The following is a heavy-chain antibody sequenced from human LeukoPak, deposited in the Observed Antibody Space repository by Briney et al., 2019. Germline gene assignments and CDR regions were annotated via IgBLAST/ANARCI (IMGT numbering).Heavy chain of an antibody. CDR1: RGSLSGYY. V-gene: IGHV4-34*01. D-gene: IGHD3-10*01. CDR2: INHSVST. Sequence: SETLSLTCAVYRGSLSGYYWSSIRQPPGKGLEWIGEINHSVSTNYNPSLTSRVTISVDTSKNQFSMKLSSVTAADTAVYYCARLTHRAYYYGSGSYYKDFDYWGQGTLVTVSS. J-gene: IGHJ4*02. CDR3: ARLTHRAYYYGSGSYYKDFDY.